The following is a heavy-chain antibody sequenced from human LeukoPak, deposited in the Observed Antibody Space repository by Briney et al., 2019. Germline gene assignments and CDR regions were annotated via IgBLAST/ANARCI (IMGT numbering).Heavy chain of an antibody. Sequence: GASVKVSCKASGYTFTGFYMHWVRQAPGQGLEWMGYIYPNSGATKYAQKFQGRVTLTRDTSISTAYMELSGLRSDDTAVYYCGTLLSNGPFDYWGQGSLSPSPQ. V-gene: IGHV1-2*02. J-gene: IGHJ4*02. CDR2: IYPNSGAT. CDR1: GYTFTGFY. CDR3: GTLLSNGPFDY.